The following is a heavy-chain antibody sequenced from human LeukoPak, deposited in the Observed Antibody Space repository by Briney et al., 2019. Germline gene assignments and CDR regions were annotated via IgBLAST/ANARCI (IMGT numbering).Heavy chain of an antibody. D-gene: IGHD3-10*01. V-gene: IGHV4-59*08. CDR3: ARHQGSGSNPFDY. J-gene: IGHJ4*02. CDR1: GGSFSGYY. CDR2: IYYSGST. Sequence: SETLSLTCAVYGGSFSGYYWSWIRQPPGKGLEWIGYIYYSGSTNYNPSLKSRVTISVDTSKNQFSLKLSSVTAADTAVYYCARHQGSGSNPFDYWGQGTLVTVSS.